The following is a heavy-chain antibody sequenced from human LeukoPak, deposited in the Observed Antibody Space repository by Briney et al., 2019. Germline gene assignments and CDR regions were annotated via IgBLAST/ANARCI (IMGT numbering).Heavy chain of an antibody. CDR3: ARGDYGDYDY. V-gene: IGHV4-59*01. Sequence: SETLSLTCTVSGGSISGYYWSWIRQPPGKGLEWIGYIYYNCSTNYNPSLKSRLTISVDTSKNQFSLKLSSVTAADTAVYYCARGDYGDYDYWGQGTLVTLSS. D-gene: IGHD4-17*01. CDR2: IYYNCST. J-gene: IGHJ4*02. CDR1: GGSISGYY.